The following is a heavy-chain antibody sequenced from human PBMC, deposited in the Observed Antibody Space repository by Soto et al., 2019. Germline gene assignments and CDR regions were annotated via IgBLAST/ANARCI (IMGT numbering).Heavy chain of an antibody. CDR3: ARDRAYYYVFFFQAEDGIRDVRSVSAFLLNRSSDL. D-gene: IGHD3-10*02. J-gene: IGHJ2*01. CDR2: INPSGGST. V-gene: IGHV1-46*01. Sequence: ELEWMGIINPSGGSTSYAQKFQGRVTMTRDTSTSTVYMELSSLRSEDTAVYYCARDRAYYYVFFFQAEDGIRDVRSVSAFLLNRSSDL.